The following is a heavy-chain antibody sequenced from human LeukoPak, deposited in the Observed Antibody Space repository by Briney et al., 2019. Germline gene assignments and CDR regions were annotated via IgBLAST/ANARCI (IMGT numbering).Heavy chain of an antibody. CDR2: INPNSGNT. CDR3: ARDYYDGSAYSYYYYCMDV. D-gene: IGHD3-22*01. V-gene: IGHV1-8*03. J-gene: IGHJ6*03. CDR1: GYTFTSYD. Sequence: ASVKVSCKASGYTFTSYDINWVRQATGQGLEWMGWINPNSGNTGYAQKFQGRVTITRNTSISTAYMELSSLKSEDTAVYYCARDYYDGSAYSYYYYCMDVWGKGTAVTVSS.